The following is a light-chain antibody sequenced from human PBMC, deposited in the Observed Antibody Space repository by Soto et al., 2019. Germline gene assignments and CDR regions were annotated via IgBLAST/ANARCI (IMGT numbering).Light chain of an antibody. V-gene: IGKV3-15*01. Sequence: EIVMTQSPATLSVSPGETATLSCRASQSVGSAVAWYQHKPGQAPRLLIVAASIRATGVPGRFSGGGSGTEFTLTISSLQSEDFAVYDCQQYKNWPPLTFGGWTTVEIK. J-gene: IGKJ4*01. CDR1: QSVGSA. CDR3: QQYKNWPPLT. CDR2: AAS.